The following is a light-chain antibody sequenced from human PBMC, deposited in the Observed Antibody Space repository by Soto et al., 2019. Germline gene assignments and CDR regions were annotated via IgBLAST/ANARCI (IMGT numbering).Light chain of an antibody. V-gene: IGKV3-15*01. CDR1: QSVSSN. Sequence: EIVMTQSPDTLSVSPGERATLSCRASQSVSSNLAWYQQKPGQAPRLLIFGASTGATGIPARFSGSGSGTEFTLTISSLQSEDFAVYHCQQYNNWPYTFGQGTTLEIK. J-gene: IGKJ2*01. CDR2: GAS. CDR3: QQYNNWPYT.